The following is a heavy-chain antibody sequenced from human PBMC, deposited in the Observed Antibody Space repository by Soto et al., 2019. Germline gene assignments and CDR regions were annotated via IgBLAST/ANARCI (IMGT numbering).Heavy chain of an antibody. D-gene: IGHD2-2*02. CDR3: VTESPCSSTSCYSWFDP. Sequence: ASVKVSRKVSGYTLTELSMHWVRQAPGKGLEWMGGFDPEDGETIYAQKFQGRVTMTEDTSTDTAYMELSSLRSEDTAVYYCVTESPCSSTSCYSWFDPWGQGTLVTVSS. V-gene: IGHV1-24*01. CDR2: FDPEDGET. CDR1: GYTLTELS. J-gene: IGHJ5*02.